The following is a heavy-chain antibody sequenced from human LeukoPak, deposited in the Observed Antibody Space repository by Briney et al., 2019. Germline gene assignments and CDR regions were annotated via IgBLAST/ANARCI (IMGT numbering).Heavy chain of an antibody. CDR2: LSASGSRT. CDR1: GFTFSSYA. Sequence: PGGSLRLSCEASGFTFSSYAMSWVRQAPGKGLEWVSDLSASGSRTHYADSVKGRFTISRDNSKNTLYLQMNSLRSEDTAVYYCARLDVYDFDYWGQGTLVTVSS. D-gene: IGHD1-1*01. J-gene: IGHJ4*02. CDR3: ARLDVYDFDY. V-gene: IGHV3-23*01.